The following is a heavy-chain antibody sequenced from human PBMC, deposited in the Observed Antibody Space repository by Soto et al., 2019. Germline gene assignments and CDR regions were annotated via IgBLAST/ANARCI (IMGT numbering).Heavy chain of an antibody. CDR3: ARDRALELLAYFDY. D-gene: IGHD1-7*01. CDR1: GFTFSSYS. Sequence: GGSLRLSCAASGFTFSSYSMNWVRQAPGKGLEWVSSISSSSSYIYYADSVKGRFTISRDNAKNSLYLQMNSLRAEDTAVYYCARDRALELLAYFDYWGQGTLVTVSS. V-gene: IGHV3-21*01. CDR2: ISSSSSYI. J-gene: IGHJ4*02.